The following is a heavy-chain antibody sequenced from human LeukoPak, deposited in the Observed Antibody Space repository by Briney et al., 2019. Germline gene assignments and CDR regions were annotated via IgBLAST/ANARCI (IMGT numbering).Heavy chain of an antibody. CDR2: IYYSGST. Sequence: SETLSLTCTVSGGSISSYYWSWIRQPPGKGLEWIGYIYYSGSTNYNPSLKSRVTISEDTSKNQFSLKLSSVTAADTAVYYCARECITMVRGYYYYYMDVWGKGTTVTVSS. D-gene: IGHD3-10*01. CDR3: ARECITMVRGYYYYYMDV. J-gene: IGHJ6*03. CDR1: GGSISSYY. V-gene: IGHV4-59*01.